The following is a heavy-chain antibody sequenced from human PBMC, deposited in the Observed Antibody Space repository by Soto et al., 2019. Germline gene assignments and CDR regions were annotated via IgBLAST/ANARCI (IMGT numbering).Heavy chain of an antibody. CDR1: GGSSSSYY. Sequence: SETLSLTCTVSGGSSSSYYWSWIRQPPGKGLEWIGYIYYSGSTNYNPSLKSRVTISVDTSKNQFSLKLSSVTAADTAVYYCARDAGNWFDPWGQGTLFTLS. V-gene: IGHV4-59*01. CDR3: ARDAGNWFDP. CDR2: IYYSGST. J-gene: IGHJ5*02.